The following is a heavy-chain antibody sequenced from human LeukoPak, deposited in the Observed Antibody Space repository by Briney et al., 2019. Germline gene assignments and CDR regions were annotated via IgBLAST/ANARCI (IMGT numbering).Heavy chain of an antibody. CDR1: GYTFTSCD. CDR3: TRGSRGRRDN. J-gene: IGHJ4*02. Sequence: GASVKVSCKASGYTFTSCDINWVRQATGQGLEWMGWMNPNSGNTGYGQSFQGRTTMTRDISIGTAYMELSNLTSEDTAIYYCTRGSRGRRDNWGQGTLVTVSA. V-gene: IGHV1-8*01. CDR2: MNPNSGNT.